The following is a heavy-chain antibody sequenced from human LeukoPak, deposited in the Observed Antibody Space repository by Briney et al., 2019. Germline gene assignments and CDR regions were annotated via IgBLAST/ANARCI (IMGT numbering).Heavy chain of an antibody. D-gene: IGHD4-17*01. V-gene: IGHV4-59*08. Sequence: SETLSLTCTVSGGSISSYYWSWIRQPPGKGLEWIGYIYYSGSTNYNPSLKSRVTISVDTSKNQFSLKLRSVTAADTAVYYCARHNYGDYFPALSLDYWGQGTLVTVSS. CDR3: ARHNYGDYFPALSLDY. CDR1: GGSISSYY. J-gene: IGHJ4*02. CDR2: IYYSGST.